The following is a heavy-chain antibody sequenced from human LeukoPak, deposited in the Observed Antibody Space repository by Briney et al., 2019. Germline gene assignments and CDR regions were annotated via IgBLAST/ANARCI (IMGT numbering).Heavy chain of an antibody. J-gene: IGHJ4*02. D-gene: IGHD5-18*01. CDR1: GYTFTIYY. CDR2: INPSGGST. CDR3: GRDSTAMVPFDY. Sequence: AGVNVSCKSSGYTFTIYYKHWARHAPGQGRECRGIINPSGGSTSCAQKFQGRVTMNRDTSTSTVYMELSSLSSEDTAVFYCGRDSTAMVPFDYWGQGTLVTVSS. V-gene: IGHV1-46*01.